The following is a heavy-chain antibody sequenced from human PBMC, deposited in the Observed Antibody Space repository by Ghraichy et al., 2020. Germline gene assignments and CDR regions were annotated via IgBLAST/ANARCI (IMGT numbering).Heavy chain of an antibody. CDR1: GGSFSGYY. D-gene: IGHD1-26*01. Sequence: SETLSLTCAVYGGSFSGYYWSWIRQPPGKGLEWIGEINHSGSTNYNPSLKSRVTISVDTSKNQFSLKLSSVTAADMAVYYCARRRSGSYYNWFDPWGQGTLVTVSS. CDR3: ARRRSGSYYNWFDP. V-gene: IGHV4-34*01. J-gene: IGHJ5*02. CDR2: INHSGST.